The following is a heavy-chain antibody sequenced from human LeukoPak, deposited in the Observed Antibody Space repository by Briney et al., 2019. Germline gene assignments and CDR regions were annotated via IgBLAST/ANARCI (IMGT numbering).Heavy chain of an antibody. D-gene: IGHD2-21*02. V-gene: IGHV1-69*04. J-gene: IGHJ4*02. CDR1: GGTFSSYA. CDR3: ARGRYAPVYCGGDCYSLDY. Sequence: SVKVSCKASGGTFSSYAISWVRQAPGQGLEWMGRIIPILGIANYAQKFQGRVTITADKSTSTAYMGLSSLRSEDTAVYYCARGRYAPVYCGGDCYSLDYWGQGTLVTVSS. CDR2: IIPILGIA.